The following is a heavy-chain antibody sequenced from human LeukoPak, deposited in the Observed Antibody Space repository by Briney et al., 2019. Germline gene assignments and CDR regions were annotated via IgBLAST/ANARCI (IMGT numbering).Heavy chain of an antibody. CDR3: AREKRYCSGGSCYHDASDI. V-gene: IGHV3-11*04. CDR1: GFTFSDYY. CDR2: ISSSGSTI. Sequence: PGGSLRLSCAASGFTFSDYYMSWIRQAPGKGLEWVSYISSSGSTIYYADSVKGRFTISRDNAKNSLYLQMNSLRAEDTAVYYCAREKRYCSGGSCYHDASDIWGQGTMVTVSS. J-gene: IGHJ3*02. D-gene: IGHD2-15*01.